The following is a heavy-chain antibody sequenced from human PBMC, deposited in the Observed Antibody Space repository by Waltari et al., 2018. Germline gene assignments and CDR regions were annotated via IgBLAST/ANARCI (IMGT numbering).Heavy chain of an antibody. Sequence: QVQLHQWGAGLLKPSETLSLTCAVYGGSLSGFSWSWIRQPPGKGLEWIGGVSYSGRITYNPSLEGRVTFLVYTSKNYFSLSLNSVTAADTGVYFCATTGGFRDFWGQGTPVAVSS. J-gene: IGHJ4*02. CDR2: VSYSGRI. CDR1: GGSLSGFS. CDR3: ATTGGFRDF. V-gene: IGHV4-34*01. D-gene: IGHD5-18*01.